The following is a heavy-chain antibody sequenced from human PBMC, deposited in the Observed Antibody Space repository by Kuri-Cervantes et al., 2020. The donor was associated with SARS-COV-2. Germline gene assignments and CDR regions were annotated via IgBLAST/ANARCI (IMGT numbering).Heavy chain of an antibody. CDR3: ARVGTRRITIFGVVNNWYFDL. V-gene: IGHV4-34*01. D-gene: IGHD3-3*01. J-gene: IGHJ2*01. CDR1: GGSFSGYH. Sequence: GSLRLSCAVYGGSFSGYHWSWIRQRPRKGLEWVGEINHGGSTNYNPSLKSRVTISVDTSKNQFSLKLSSVTAADTAVYYCARVGTRRITIFGVVNNWYFDLWGRGTLVTVSS. CDR2: INHGGST.